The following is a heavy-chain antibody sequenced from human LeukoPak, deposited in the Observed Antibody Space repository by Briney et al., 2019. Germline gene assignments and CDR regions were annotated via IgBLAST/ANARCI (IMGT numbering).Heavy chain of an antibody. J-gene: IGHJ6*02. CDR3: ARGFKAAAGNYYYYYYGMDV. D-gene: IGHD6-13*01. V-gene: IGHV1-2*04. Sequence: ASVKVSCKASGYTFTGYYMHWVRQAPGHGLEWMGWINPNSGGTNYAQKFQGWVTMTRDTSISTAYMELSRLRSDDTAVYYCARGFKAAAGNYYYYYYGMDVWGQGTTVTVSS. CDR2: INPNSGGT. CDR1: GYTFTGYY.